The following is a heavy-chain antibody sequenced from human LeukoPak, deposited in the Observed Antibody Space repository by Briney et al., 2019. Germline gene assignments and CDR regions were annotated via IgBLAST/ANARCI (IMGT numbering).Heavy chain of an antibody. V-gene: IGHV1-58*02. Sequence: GTSVKVSCKASGFTFTSSAMQWLRQARGQRLEWIGWIVVGSGNTNYAQKFQERVTITRDMSTSTAYMELSSLRSEDTAVYYCAADSFYGDYVRLFNYWGQGTLVTVSS. CDR3: AADSFYGDYVRLFNY. CDR2: IVVGSGNT. D-gene: IGHD4-17*01. J-gene: IGHJ4*02. CDR1: GFTFTSSA.